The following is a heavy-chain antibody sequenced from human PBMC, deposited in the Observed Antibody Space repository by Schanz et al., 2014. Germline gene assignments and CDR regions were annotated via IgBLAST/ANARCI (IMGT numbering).Heavy chain of an antibody. CDR3: TRHRRADPNGFDV. CDR1: GDTFSKYN. V-gene: IGHV1-69*02. D-gene: IGHD6-19*01. Sequence: QVQLVQSGPEVKKPGSSVKVSCQAFGDTFSKYNIMWVRQVPGQGLEWLGRIMPLRGIGNNAWKFQDRLTITADKSMNITYTELSSLGTEDAAVYYCTRHRRADPNGFDVWGQGTTVTVS. CDR2: IMPLRGIG. J-gene: IGHJ6*02.